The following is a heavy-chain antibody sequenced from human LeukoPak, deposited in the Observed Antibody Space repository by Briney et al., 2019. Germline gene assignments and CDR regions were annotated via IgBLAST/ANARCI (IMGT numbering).Heavy chain of an antibody. CDR3: ARLTTGPDY. Sequence: SETLSLTCTVSGGSISSYYWSWIRQPPGKGLEWIGYIYYSGSTNYNPSLKSRVTISVDTSKNQFSLKLSSVTAADTAVYYCARLTTGPDYWGQGTLVTISS. D-gene: IGHD1-1*01. CDR1: GGSISSYY. V-gene: IGHV4-59*08. J-gene: IGHJ4*02. CDR2: IYYSGST.